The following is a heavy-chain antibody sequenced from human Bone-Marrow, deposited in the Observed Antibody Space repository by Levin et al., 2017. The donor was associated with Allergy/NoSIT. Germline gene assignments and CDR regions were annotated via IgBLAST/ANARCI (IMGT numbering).Heavy chain of an antibody. CDR3: AKEQKLWSDNGGFDS. V-gene: IGHV3-23*01. J-gene: IGHJ4*02. CDR2: ISGGGERT. CDR1: GFTFSTFA. Sequence: GGSLRLSCAASGFTFSTFAMNWVRQAPGKGLEWVSLISGGGERTYYSDSVKGRFTISRDNAKNTVYLQMNSLRPEDTAFYYCAKEQKLWSDNGGFDSWGQGTLVTVSS. D-gene: IGHD3-16*01.